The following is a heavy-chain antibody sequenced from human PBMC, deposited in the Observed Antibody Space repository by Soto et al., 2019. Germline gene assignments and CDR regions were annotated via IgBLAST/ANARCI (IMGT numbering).Heavy chain of an antibody. CDR3: ARARGYSYGSGMDV. J-gene: IGHJ6*02. D-gene: IGHD5-18*01. Sequence: GGSLRLSCAASGFTVSSNYMSWVRQAPGKGLEWVSVIYSGGSTYYADSVKGRFTISRDNSKNTLYLQMNSLRAEDTAVYYCARARGYSYGSGMDVWGQGTTVTVSS. V-gene: IGHV3-53*01. CDR2: IYSGGST. CDR1: GFTVSSNY.